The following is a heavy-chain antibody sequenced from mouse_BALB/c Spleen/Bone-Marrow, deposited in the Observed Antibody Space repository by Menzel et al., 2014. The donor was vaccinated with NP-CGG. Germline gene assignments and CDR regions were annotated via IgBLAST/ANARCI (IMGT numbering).Heavy chain of an antibody. CDR2: ISSGGSYT. V-gene: IGHV5-9-1*01. CDR1: GFTFSSYA. Sequence: EVKLVESGGGLVKPGGSLKLSCAASGFTFSSYAMSWVRQTPEKRLEWVATISSGGSYTYYPDSVKGRFTISRDNAKNTLYLQMSSLRSEDTAMYYRARGGGYDWYFDVWGAGTTVTVSS. CDR3: ARGGGYDWYFDV. J-gene: IGHJ1*01. D-gene: IGHD2-2*01.